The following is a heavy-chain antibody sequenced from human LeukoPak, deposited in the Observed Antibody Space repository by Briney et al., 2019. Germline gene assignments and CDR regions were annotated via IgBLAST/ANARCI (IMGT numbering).Heavy chain of an antibody. J-gene: IGHJ6*02. CDR2: IIPIFGTA. CDR1: GGTFSSYA. CDR3: ARVPSGSYRYYYYGMDV. V-gene: IGHV1-69*13. Sequence: SVKVSCKASGGTFSSYAISWVRQAPGQGLEWMGGIIPIFGTANYAQKFQGRDTITADESTSTAYMELSSLRSEDTAVYYCARVPSGSYRYYYYGMDVWGQGTTVTVSS. D-gene: IGHD1-26*01.